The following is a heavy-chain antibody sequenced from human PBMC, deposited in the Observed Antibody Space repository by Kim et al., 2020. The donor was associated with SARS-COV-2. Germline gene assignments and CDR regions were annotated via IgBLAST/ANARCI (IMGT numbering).Heavy chain of an antibody. V-gene: IGHV4-34*01. D-gene: IGHD3-10*01. Sequence: SETLSLTCAVYGGSFSGFYWSWIRQPPGKGLEWIGEINHSGSTNYNPSLKSRVTISVDTSKNQFSLKLSSVTAADTAVYYCARGIWSPAFDIWGQGTMVT. CDR1: GGSFSGFY. CDR3: ARGIWSPAFDI. J-gene: IGHJ3*02. CDR2: INHSGST.